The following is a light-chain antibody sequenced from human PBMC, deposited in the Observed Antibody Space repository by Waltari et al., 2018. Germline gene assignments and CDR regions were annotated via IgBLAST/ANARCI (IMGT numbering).Light chain of an antibody. CDR1: QSISSY. Sequence: DIQMTQSPSSLSAYVGDRVTITCRASQSISSYLNWYQQKPGKDPKLLIYAASSLQSGVPSRFSGSGSGTDFTLTISSLQPEDFATYYCQQSYSTPITFGQGTRLEIK. CDR3: QQSYSTPIT. V-gene: IGKV1-39*01. J-gene: IGKJ5*01. CDR2: AAS.